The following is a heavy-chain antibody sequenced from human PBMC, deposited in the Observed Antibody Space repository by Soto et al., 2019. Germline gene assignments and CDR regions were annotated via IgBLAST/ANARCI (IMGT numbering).Heavy chain of an antibody. CDR1: GFSFSSYS. CDR2: ISSRSDVI. J-gene: IGHJ6*02. CDR3: ARPGQGVLFYYAMDV. V-gene: IGHV3-48*02. D-gene: IGHD3-10*01. Sequence: EVQLVESGGGLVQPGGSLRLSCAASGFSFSSYSMNWVRQAPGKGLEWISYISSRSDVIYYADSLKGRFTVSRDNAKNSLYLQMNSLGDEHSAVYYCARPGQGVLFYYAMDVWGQGTTVTVSS.